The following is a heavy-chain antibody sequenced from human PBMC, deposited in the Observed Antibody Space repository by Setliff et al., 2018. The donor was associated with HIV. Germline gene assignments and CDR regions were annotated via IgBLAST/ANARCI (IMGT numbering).Heavy chain of an antibody. Sequence: PGGSLRLSCAASGFSFNNAWMSWVRQAPGKGLEWIGRIKSKTHGGTTDYGAPAQGRFTISRDDSKTTLYLQINSLKTEDTAVYYCAKRYYDSSGSRGSFDIWGQGTMVTVSS. J-gene: IGHJ3*02. V-gene: IGHV3-15*01. CDR3: AKRYYDSSGSRGSFDI. D-gene: IGHD3-22*01. CDR2: IKSKTHGGTT. CDR1: GFSFNNAW.